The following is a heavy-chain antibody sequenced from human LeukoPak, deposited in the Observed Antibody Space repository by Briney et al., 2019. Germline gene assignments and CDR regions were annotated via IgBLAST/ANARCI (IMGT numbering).Heavy chain of an antibody. Sequence: SETLSLTCAVYGVSFSGYYWSWIRQPPGKGLEWIGEINHSGSTNYNPSLKSRVTISVDTSKNQFSLKLSSVTAADTAVYYCARAGYCTNGVCYLPLRYWGQGTLVTVSS. CDR2: INHSGST. D-gene: IGHD2-8*01. CDR1: GVSFSGYY. V-gene: IGHV4-34*01. CDR3: ARAGYCTNGVCYLPLRY. J-gene: IGHJ4*02.